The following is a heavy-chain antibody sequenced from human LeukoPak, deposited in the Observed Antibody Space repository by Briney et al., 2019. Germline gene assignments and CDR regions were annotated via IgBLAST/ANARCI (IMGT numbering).Heavy chain of an antibody. D-gene: IGHD6-19*01. CDR3: ARIAVAGLASSYYYGMDV. CDR1: GGSISSYY. Sequence: SETLSLTCTVSGGSISSYYWSWIRQPPGKGLEWIGYIYYSGSTNYNPSLKSRVTISVDTSKNQFSLKLSSVTAADTAVYYCARIAVAGLASSYYYGMDVWGQGTTVTVSS. CDR2: IYYSGST. V-gene: IGHV4-59*01. J-gene: IGHJ6*02.